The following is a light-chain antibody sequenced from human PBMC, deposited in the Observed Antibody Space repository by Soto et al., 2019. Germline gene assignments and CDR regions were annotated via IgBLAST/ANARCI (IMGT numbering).Light chain of an antibody. CDR3: QQYSNFWT. Sequence: DIPMTQSPSTLSASVRDRVTITCRASQTISSSLAWYQQKPGKAPNLLIYKASSLESGVPSRFSGSGSGTEFTLTISSVQPEDFATYYCQQYSNFWTFGQGTKVEIK. V-gene: IGKV1-5*03. J-gene: IGKJ1*01. CDR2: KAS. CDR1: QTISSS.